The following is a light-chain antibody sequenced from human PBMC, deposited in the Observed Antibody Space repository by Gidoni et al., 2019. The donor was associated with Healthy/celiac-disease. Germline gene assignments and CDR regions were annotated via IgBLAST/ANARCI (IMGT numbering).Light chain of an antibody. Sequence: QSALPQPASVSGSPGQSTTISCTGTSSEVGGYNYVSWYQQHPGKAPKLMIYDVSNRPSGVSNRFSGSKSGNTASLTISGLQAEDEADYYCSSYTSSYVVFGGGTKLTVL. V-gene: IGLV2-14*03. CDR2: DVS. CDR3: SSYTSSYVV. CDR1: SSEVGGYNY. J-gene: IGLJ2*01.